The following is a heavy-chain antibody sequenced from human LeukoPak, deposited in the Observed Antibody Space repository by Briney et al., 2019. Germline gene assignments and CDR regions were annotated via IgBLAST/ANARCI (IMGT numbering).Heavy chain of an antibody. CDR3: ARLSTYYDFWSPLDY. D-gene: IGHD3-3*01. CDR2: VSYSGGT. J-gene: IGHJ4*02. CDR1: GASVSSHY. Sequence: SETLSLTCTVSGASVSSHYWSWIRQPPGKGLEWIGYVSYSGGTNYNPSLKSRVTISLDTSRDQFSLRLNSVTAADTAVYYCARLSTYYDFWSPLDYWGQGTLVTVSS. V-gene: IGHV4-59*02.